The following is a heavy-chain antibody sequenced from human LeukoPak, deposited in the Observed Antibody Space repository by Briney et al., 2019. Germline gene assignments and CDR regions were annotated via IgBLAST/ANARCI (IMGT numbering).Heavy chain of an antibody. D-gene: IGHD6-13*01. V-gene: IGHV4-34*01. Sequence: SETLSLTCAVYGGSFSGYYWSWIRQPPGKGLEWIGEINHSGSTNYNPSLKSRVTMSVDTSKNQFSLKLSSVTAADTAVYYCARDRVEAAARGFRFDPWGQGTLVTVSS. CDR2: INHSGST. CDR3: ARDRVEAAARGFRFDP. J-gene: IGHJ5*02. CDR1: GGSFSGYY.